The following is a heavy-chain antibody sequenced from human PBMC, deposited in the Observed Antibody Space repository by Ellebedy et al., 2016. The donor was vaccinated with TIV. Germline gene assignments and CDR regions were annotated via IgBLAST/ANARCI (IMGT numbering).Heavy chain of an antibody. J-gene: IGHJ4*02. CDR2: IIPIFGTA. V-gene: IGHV1-69*13. CDR1: GGTFSSYA. Sequence: ASVKVSCKASGGTFSSYAISWVRQAPGQGLEWMGGIIPIFGTANYAQKFQGRVTITADESTSTAYMELSSLRSEDTAVYYCARELGAAAGIYYFDYWGQGTLVTVSS. CDR3: ARELGAAAGIYYFDY. D-gene: IGHD6-13*01.